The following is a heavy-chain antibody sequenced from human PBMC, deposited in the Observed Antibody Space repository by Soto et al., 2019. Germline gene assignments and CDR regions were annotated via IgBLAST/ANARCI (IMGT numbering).Heavy chain of an antibody. J-gene: IGHJ4*02. CDR3: AGVAPTVGNWALDY. D-gene: IGHD7-27*01. Sequence: PSETLSLTCTVSGASISSYYWSWIRQPPGKGLEWIGYIYYSGSTNYNPSLKSRVTISVDTSKNQFSLKVSSVTATDTAVYYCAGVAPTVGNWALDYWGQGTLVTSPQ. CDR2: IYYSGST. V-gene: IGHV4-59*01. CDR1: GASISSYY.